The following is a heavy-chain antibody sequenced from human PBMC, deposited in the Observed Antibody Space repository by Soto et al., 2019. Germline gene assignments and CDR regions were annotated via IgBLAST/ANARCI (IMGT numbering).Heavy chain of an antibody. CDR1: GGSLSGYY. V-gene: IGHV4-34*01. D-gene: IGHD3-10*01. CDR2: INHSGST. Sequence: PSETLSLTCAVYGGSLSGYYWSWIRQPPGKGLEWVGEINHSGSTNYNPSLKSRVTISVDTSKNQFSLKLSSVTAADTAVYYCARYRGSGSYYFDYWGQGTLVTVSS. J-gene: IGHJ4*02. CDR3: ARYRGSGSYYFDY.